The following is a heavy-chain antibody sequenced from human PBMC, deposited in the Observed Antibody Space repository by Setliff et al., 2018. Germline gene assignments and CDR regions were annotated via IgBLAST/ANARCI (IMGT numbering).Heavy chain of an antibody. Sequence: SETLSLPCTVSGGSISSSSYYWGWIRQPPGKGLEWIGSIYYSGSTYYTPSLKSRVTISVDTSKNQFSLKLSSVTAADTAVYYCARLGSARYDSSGYYPDNWFDPWGQGTLVTVSS. J-gene: IGHJ5*02. V-gene: IGHV4-39*01. CDR1: GGSISSSSYY. CDR3: ARLGSARYDSSGYYPDNWFDP. D-gene: IGHD3-22*01. CDR2: IYYSGST.